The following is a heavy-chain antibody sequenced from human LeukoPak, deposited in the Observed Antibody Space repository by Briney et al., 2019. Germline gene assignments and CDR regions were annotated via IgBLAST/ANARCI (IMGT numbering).Heavy chain of an antibody. Sequence: ASVKVSCKASGYTFTSYDMNWVRQATGQGLEWMGWMNPNSGNTGYAQKFQGRVTMTRNTSISTAYMELSSLRSEDTAVYYCARMVAARSGFDYWGQGTLVTVSS. CDR3: ARMVAARSGFDY. V-gene: IGHV1-8*01. CDR1: GYTFTSYD. D-gene: IGHD2-15*01. CDR2: MNPNSGNT. J-gene: IGHJ4*02.